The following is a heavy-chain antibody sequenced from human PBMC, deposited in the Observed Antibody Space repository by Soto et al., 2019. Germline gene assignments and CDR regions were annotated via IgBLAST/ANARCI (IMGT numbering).Heavy chain of an antibody. J-gene: IGHJ6*02. Sequence: GESLKISCKGSGYSFTSYWISWVRQMPGKGLEWMGRIDPSDSYTNYSPSFQGHVTISADKSISTAYLQWSSLKASDTAMYYCARRRGYSGYEPYYYYGMDVWGQGTTVTV. V-gene: IGHV5-10-1*01. CDR3: ARRRGYSGYEPYYYYGMDV. D-gene: IGHD5-12*01. CDR2: IDPSDSYT. CDR1: GYSFTSYW.